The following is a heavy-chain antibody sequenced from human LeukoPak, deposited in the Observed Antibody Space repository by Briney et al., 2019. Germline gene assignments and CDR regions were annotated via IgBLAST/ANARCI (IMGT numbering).Heavy chain of an antibody. D-gene: IGHD5-18*01. Sequence: GRSLRLSCAASGFTFSSFALHWVRQAPGKGLQWVAVISYDGNNKYYADSVKGRFTISRDNSKNTLYLQMNNLRAQDTAVYYCARVGRGYSFNVYCFDYWGQGTLVTVSS. CDR3: ARVGRGYSFNVYCFDY. V-gene: IGHV3-30*01. J-gene: IGHJ4*02. CDR2: ISYDGNNK. CDR1: GFTFSSFA.